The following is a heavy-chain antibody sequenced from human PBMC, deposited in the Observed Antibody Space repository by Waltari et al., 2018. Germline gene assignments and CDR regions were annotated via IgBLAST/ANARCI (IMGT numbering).Heavy chain of an antibody. D-gene: IGHD4-17*01. Sequence: VQPGRSLRLSCAASGFTFSSYGMHWVRQAPGKGLEWVAVIWYDGSNKYYADSVKGRFTISRDNSKNTLYLQMNSLRAEDTAVYYCAREGLDYGDYDEYYFDYWGQGTLVTVSS. CDR3: AREGLDYGDYDEYYFDY. CDR2: IWYDGSNK. V-gene: IGHV3-33*01. J-gene: IGHJ4*02. CDR1: GFTFSSYG.